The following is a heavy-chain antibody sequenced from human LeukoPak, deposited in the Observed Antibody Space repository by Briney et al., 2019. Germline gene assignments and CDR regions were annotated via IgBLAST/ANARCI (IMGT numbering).Heavy chain of an antibody. Sequence: SQTLSLTCTVSGGSIRSGDYYWSWIRQHPRKGLEWIGYIYYSGSTYYNPSLKRRVTISVHTSKNQLSLKLSSVTAADTAVYYCVSGRQGFGEHWGQGTLVTVSP. CDR2: IYYSGST. CDR3: VSGRQGFGEH. D-gene: IGHD3-10*01. CDR1: GGSIRSGDYY. J-gene: IGHJ1*01. V-gene: IGHV4-31*03.